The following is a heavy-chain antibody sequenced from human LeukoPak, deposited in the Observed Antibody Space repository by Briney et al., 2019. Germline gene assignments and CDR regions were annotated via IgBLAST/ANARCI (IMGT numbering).Heavy chain of an antibody. CDR1: GFTFSSCT. V-gene: IGHV4-59*08. CDR3: ARVTTVTYNWFDP. Sequence: PGGSLRLSCEASGFTFSSCTMSWVRQAPGKGLEWIGSIYYSGSTNYNSSLKSRVTISVDTSKNQFSLKLSSVTAADTAVYYCARVTTVTYNWFDPWGQGTLVTVSS. D-gene: IGHD4-17*01. J-gene: IGHJ5*02. CDR2: IYYSGST.